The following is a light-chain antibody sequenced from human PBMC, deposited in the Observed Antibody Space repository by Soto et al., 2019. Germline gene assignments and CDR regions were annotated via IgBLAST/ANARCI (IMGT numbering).Light chain of an antibody. Sequence: IQMTQSPSTLSACVGDRVTIPCRASQSISSWLAWYQQKPGKAPKLLIYDASSLESGVPSRFSGSGSGTEFTLTISSLQPDDFATYYCQQYNSYPLTFGGGTKVDIK. CDR1: QSISSW. V-gene: IGKV1-5*01. CDR2: DAS. J-gene: IGKJ4*01. CDR3: QQYNSYPLT.